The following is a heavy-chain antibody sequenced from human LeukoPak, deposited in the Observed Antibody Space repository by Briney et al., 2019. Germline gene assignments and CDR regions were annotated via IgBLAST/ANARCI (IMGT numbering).Heavy chain of an antibody. CDR2: MNPNSGNT. CDR3: ARALSSSWSRNWFDP. Sequence: ASVKVSCKASGYTFTSYDINWVRQAPGQGLEWMGWMNPNSGNTGYAQKFQGRVTMTRNTSISTAYMELSSLRSEDTAVYYCARALSSSWSRNWFDPWGQGTLVTVSS. V-gene: IGHV1-8*01. D-gene: IGHD6-13*01. CDR1: GYTFTSYD. J-gene: IGHJ5*02.